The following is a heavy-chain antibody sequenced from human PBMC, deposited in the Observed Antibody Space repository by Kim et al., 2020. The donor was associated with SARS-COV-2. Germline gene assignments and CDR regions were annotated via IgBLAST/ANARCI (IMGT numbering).Heavy chain of an antibody. J-gene: IGHJ5*02. CDR2: ISVSGDAT. CDR3: GKDRDWFGYWFDP. Sequence: WGSLRLSCVASGYIFSDYSMTWVRQAPGKGLEWVSAISVSGDATYYAASVQGRYTISRDNSKHTLYLQMNNLRADDTAVYYCGKDRDWFGYWFDPRGQGTLVTVSS. D-gene: IGHD3-9*01. V-gene: IGHV3-23*01. CDR1: GYIFSDYS.